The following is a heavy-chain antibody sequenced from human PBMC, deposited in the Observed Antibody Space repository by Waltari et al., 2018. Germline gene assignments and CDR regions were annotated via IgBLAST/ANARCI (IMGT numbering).Heavy chain of an antibody. Sequence: QVQLQESGPGLVKPSEPLSLTCTVSGGSIRAYYWNWIRQTPGKGLEWIGNIYSDGSTDYNPSLQSRITISIDTSKKEFSLKLSSVTAADTATYYCARMIEYRNSWDAFDVWGQGTMVTVSS. V-gene: IGHV4-4*09. J-gene: IGHJ3*01. CDR1: GGSIRAYY. CDR2: IYSDGST. D-gene: IGHD6-6*01. CDR3: ARMIEYRNSWDAFDV.